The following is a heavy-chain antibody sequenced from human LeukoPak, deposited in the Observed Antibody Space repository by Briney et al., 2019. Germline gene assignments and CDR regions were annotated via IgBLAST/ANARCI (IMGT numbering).Heavy chain of an antibody. V-gene: IGHV1-69*01. CDR3: ARRGSYCSGGSCYSDWFDP. Sequence: SVKVSCKASGGTFSSYAISWVRQAPGQGLEWMGGIIPIFGTANYAQKFQGRVTITADESTSTAYMELSSLRSEDTAVYYCARRGSYCSGGSCYSDWFDPWGQGTLVTVSS. J-gene: IGHJ5*02. D-gene: IGHD2-15*01. CDR2: IIPIFGTA. CDR1: GGTFSSYA.